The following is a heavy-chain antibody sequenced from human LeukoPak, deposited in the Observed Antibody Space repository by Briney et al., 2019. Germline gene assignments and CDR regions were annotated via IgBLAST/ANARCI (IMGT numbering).Heavy chain of an antibody. V-gene: IGHV1-69*13. J-gene: IGHJ6*02. Sequence: GASVKVSCKASGGTFGSYAISWVRRAPGQGLEWMGGILPSFGATKYSQKFQDRVTITADVSTTTVYMDLTSLSSEDTALYYCARPLNTMVRGITTATDFFSYAMDVWGQGTAVTVSS. CDR2: ILPSFGAT. CDR3: ARPLNTMVRGITTATDFFSYAMDV. CDR1: GGTFGSYA. D-gene: IGHD3-10*01.